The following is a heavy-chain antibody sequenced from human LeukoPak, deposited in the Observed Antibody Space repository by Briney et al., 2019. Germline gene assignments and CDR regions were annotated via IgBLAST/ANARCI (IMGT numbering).Heavy chain of an antibody. CDR1: GGTFSSYA. J-gene: IGHJ6*02. CDR2: IIPIFGTA. Sequence: SVEVSCKASGGTFSSYAISWVRQAPGQGLEWMGGIIPIFGTANYAQKFQGRVAITADESTSTAYMELSSLRSEDTAVYYCAREAPRFLETLYYYGMDVWGQGTTVTVSS. D-gene: IGHD3-3*01. CDR3: AREAPRFLETLYYYGMDV. V-gene: IGHV1-69*13.